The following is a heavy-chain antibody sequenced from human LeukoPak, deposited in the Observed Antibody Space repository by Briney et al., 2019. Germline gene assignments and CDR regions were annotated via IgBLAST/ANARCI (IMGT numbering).Heavy chain of an antibody. J-gene: IGHJ4*02. D-gene: IGHD6-6*01. CDR3: VKGHYSTSSRFDY. CDR2: ISGSGGST. Sequence: GGSLRLSCAASGFTFTTYAMSWVRQAPGKGLEWVSGISGSGGSTNYADSVKGRFTISRDNSKNTVYLQMNSLRAEDSAVYYCVKGHYSTSSRFDYWGQGTLVTVSS. CDR1: GFTFTTYA. V-gene: IGHV3-23*01.